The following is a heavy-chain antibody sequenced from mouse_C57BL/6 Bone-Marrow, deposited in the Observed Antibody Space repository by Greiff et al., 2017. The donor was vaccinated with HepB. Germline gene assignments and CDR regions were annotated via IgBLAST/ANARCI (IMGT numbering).Heavy chain of an antibody. D-gene: IGHD1-1*01. Sequence: VQRVESGAELARPGASVKLSCKASGYTFTSYGISWVKQRTGQGLEWIGEIYPRSGNTYYNEKFKGKATLTADKSSSTAYMELRSLTSEDSAVYYCARPLYYYGSSHWYFDVWGTGTTVTVSS. J-gene: IGHJ1*03. CDR3: ARPLYYYGSSHWYFDV. CDR2: IYPRSGNT. CDR1: GYTFTSYG. V-gene: IGHV1-81*01.